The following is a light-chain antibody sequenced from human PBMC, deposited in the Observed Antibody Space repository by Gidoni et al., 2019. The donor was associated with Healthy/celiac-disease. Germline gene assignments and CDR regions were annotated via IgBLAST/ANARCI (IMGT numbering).Light chain of an antibody. CDR3: QSADSSGTWV. Sequence: SYELTQPPSVSVSPGQTARITCSGDALPKQYAYWYQQKPGQAPVLVIYKDSERPSGIPERFSGSSSGTTVTLTISGFQAEDDADYYCQSADSSGTWVFGGGTKLTVL. CDR1: ALPKQY. CDR2: KDS. J-gene: IGLJ3*02. V-gene: IGLV3-25*03.